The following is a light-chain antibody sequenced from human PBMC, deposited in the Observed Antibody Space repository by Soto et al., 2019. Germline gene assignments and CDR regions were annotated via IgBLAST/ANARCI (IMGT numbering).Light chain of an antibody. J-gene: IGKJ1*01. V-gene: IGKV3-20*01. CDR3: QQYGSSLTWT. CDR2: GAS. CDR1: QSASSSY. Sequence: EIVLTQSPGTLSLSPGERATLSCRASQSASSSYLAWYHQKPGQAPRLLIYGASSRATGIADRFSGSGSGTDFTLTIMRLEPEDFAVYYCQQYGSSLTWTFGQGTKVEIK.